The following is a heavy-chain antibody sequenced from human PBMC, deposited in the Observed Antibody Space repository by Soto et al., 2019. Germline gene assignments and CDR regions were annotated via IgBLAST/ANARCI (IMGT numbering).Heavy chain of an antibody. V-gene: IGHV1-69*06. J-gene: IGHJ4*02. CDR2: IIPIFGTA. Sequence: SVKVSCKASGGTFSMYAISCVLQAPVQGLEWMGGIIPIFGTANYAQKFQGRVTITADKSTSTAYMELSSLRSEDTAAYYCARVYLPYYYGSGEDYWGQGTLVTVSS. CDR1: GGTFSMYA. CDR3: ARVYLPYYYGSGEDY. D-gene: IGHD3-10*01.